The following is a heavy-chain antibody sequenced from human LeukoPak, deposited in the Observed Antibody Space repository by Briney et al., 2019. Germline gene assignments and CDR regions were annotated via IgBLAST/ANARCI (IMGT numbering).Heavy chain of an antibody. J-gene: IGHJ4*02. V-gene: IGHV1-3*04. D-gene: IGHD3-22*01. CDR3: ASTAYVSSGYYSYYFDY. CDR2: INTGNGNT. Sequence: GASVKVSCKASGYTFTSYAMHWVRPAPGQRLECMGWINTGNGNTKYSQTFQGRVTMTRNTSISRAYMELSSLRSEDTAVYYCASTAYVSSGYYSYYFDYWGQGTLVTASS. CDR1: GYTFTSYA.